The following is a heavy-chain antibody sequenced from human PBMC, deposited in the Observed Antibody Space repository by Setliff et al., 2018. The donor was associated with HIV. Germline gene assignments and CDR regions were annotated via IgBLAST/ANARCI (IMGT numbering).Heavy chain of an antibody. CDR2: ISSSGST. J-gene: IGHJ4*02. CDR1: GGSMTSSNYY. V-gene: IGHV4-39*07. D-gene: IGHD3-22*01. CDR3: ARDPHYFDTSGHYSWFYFDY. Sequence: SETLSLTCTVSGGSMTSSNYYWGWIRQSPGRGLEWIGSISSSGSTTYHPSLRSRVTVTAATSKNQFSLKLTSVTAADTAVYFCARDPHYFDTSGHYSWFYFDYWGQGTLVTVSS.